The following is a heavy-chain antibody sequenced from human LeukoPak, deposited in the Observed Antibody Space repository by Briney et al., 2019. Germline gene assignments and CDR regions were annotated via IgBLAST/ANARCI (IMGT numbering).Heavy chain of an antibody. CDR1: GGPISSGGYS. CDR2: IYHSGST. V-gene: IGHV4-30-2*01. Sequence: SQTLSLTCAVSGGPISSGGYSWSWIRQPPGKGLEWIGYIYHSGSTYYNPSLKSRVTISVDRSKNQFSLKLSSVTAADTAVYYCARVQSDSSGYYYFDYWGQGTLVTVSS. CDR3: ARVQSDSSGYYYFDY. J-gene: IGHJ4*02. D-gene: IGHD3-22*01.